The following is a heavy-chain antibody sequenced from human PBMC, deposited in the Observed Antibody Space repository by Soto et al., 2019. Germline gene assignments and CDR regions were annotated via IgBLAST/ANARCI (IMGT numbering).Heavy chain of an antibody. CDR2: MSSDGRST. CDR1: GFTFSTYW. CDR3: ARGTVRDHDFGDH. V-gene: IGHV3-74*01. J-gene: IGHJ4*02. Sequence: EVQLVESGGDLVQPGGSLRLSCAASGFTFSTYWMHWVRQVPGKGPEWVSRMSSDGRSTAYADSVRGRFIISRDNAKNTLYLQMNSLRVDDTAVYYCARGTVRDHDFGDHWGLGTLVAVSS. D-gene: IGHD4-17*01.